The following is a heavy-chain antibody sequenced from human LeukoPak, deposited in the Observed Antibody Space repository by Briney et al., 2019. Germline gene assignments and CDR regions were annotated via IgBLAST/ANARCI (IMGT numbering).Heavy chain of an antibody. CDR1: GGSISSYY. D-gene: IGHD4-17*01. CDR2: IYYSGST. J-gene: IGHJ3*02. Sequence: PSETLSLTCTVSGGSISSYYWSWIRQPPGKGLEWIGYIYYSGSTNYNPSLKSRVTISVDTSKNQFSLKLSSVTAADTAVYYCARELDYGDYERAFDIWGQGTMVTVSS. CDR3: ARELDYGDYERAFDI. V-gene: IGHV4-59*01.